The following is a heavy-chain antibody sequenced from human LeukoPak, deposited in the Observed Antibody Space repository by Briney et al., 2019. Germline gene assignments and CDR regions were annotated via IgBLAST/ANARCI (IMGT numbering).Heavy chain of an antibody. D-gene: IGHD3-3*01. Sequence: ASVKVSCKASGYTFTSYDINWVRQATGQGLEWVGWMNPNSGNTGYAQKFQGRVTITRNTSISTACMELSSLRSEDTAVYYCARTEAYYDFWSGYYSYYFDYWGQGTLVTVSS. CDR1: GYTFTSYD. V-gene: IGHV1-8*03. CDR3: ARTEAYYDFWSGYYSYYFDY. J-gene: IGHJ4*02. CDR2: MNPNSGNT.